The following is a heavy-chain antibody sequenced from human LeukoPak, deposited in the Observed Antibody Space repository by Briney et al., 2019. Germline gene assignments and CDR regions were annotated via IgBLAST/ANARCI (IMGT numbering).Heavy chain of an antibody. D-gene: IGHD3-10*01. V-gene: IGHV3-48*04. CDR1: GFTFSSYA. CDR2: ISSISNAI. J-gene: IGHJ4*02. CDR3: ARVSYNYGWDY. Sequence: GGSLRLSCAASGFTFSSYAMNWVRQAPGKGLEWVSYISSISNAIYYADSVKGRFTISRDNAKNSLYLQMNSLRAEDTAVYYCARVSYNYGWDYWGQGTLVTVSS.